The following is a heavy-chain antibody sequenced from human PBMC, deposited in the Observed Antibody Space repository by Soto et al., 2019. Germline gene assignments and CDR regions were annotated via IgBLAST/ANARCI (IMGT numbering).Heavy chain of an antibody. V-gene: IGHV3-23*01. CDR2: ISGSGGSA. J-gene: IGHJ4*02. Sequence: EVQLLESGGGLVQPGGSLRISCAASGFTFSSYATSWVRQAPGKGLECLSTISGSGGSAYYADSVKGRFTITRDNSKNTLHLQMNSLRAEDTAVYYCAKASDYDDILTGLHWGQGTLVTVSA. CDR1: GFTFSSYA. D-gene: IGHD3-9*01. CDR3: AKASDYDDILTGLH.